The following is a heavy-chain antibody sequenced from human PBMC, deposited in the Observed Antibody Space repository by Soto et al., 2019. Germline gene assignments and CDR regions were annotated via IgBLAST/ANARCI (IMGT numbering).Heavy chain of an antibody. Sequence: GASVKVSCKASGGTFSSYTISWARQAPGQGLEWMGRIIPILGIANYAQKFQGRVTITADKSTSTAYMELSSLRAEETAVYYCARANCSGGSCYGGAFDIWGQGTMVTVSS. CDR3: ARANCSGGSCYGGAFDI. CDR2: IIPILGIA. V-gene: IGHV1-69*02. D-gene: IGHD2-15*01. CDR1: GGTFSSYT. J-gene: IGHJ3*02.